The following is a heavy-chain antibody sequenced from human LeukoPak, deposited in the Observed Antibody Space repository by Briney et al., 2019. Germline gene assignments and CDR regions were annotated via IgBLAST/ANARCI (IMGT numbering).Heavy chain of an antibody. CDR3: ARRVVREYFDWLLYGRGGGGYYYYYGMDV. J-gene: IGHJ6*02. CDR2: MNPNSGNT. CDR1: GYTFTSYD. D-gene: IGHD3-9*01. Sequence: ASVKVSCKASGYTFTSYDINWVRQATGQGLEWMGWMNPNSGNTGYAQKFQGRVTMTRNTSISTAYMELSSLRSEDTAVYYCARRVVREYFDWLLYGRGGGGYYYYYGMDVWGQGTTVTVSS. V-gene: IGHV1-8*01.